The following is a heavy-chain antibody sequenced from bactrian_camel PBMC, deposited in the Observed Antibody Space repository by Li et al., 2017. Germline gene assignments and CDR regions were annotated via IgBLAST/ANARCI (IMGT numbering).Heavy chain of an antibody. CDR3: AAGKDHTRYDCWTGSDGDNY. CDR2: IDSAGSTT. J-gene: IGHJ4*01. V-gene: IGHV3S40*01. D-gene: IGHD1*01. CDR1: GYTYSSYC. Sequence: VQLVESGGGSVQAGGSLRLSCAASGYTYSSYCMGWFRQAPEKRLEWVSTIDSAGSTTYYADSVKGRFSISHDNAKNTLYLQMNSLKPEDTAMYYCAAGKDHTRYDCWTGSDGDNYWGRGTQVTVS.